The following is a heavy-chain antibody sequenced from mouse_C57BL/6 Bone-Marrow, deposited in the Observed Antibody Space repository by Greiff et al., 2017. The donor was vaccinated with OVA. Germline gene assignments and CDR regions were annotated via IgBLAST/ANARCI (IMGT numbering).Heavy chain of an antibody. CDR2: ISSGSSTI. J-gene: IGHJ3*01. CDR1: GFTFSDYG. D-gene: IGHD1-1*01. V-gene: IGHV5-17*01. Sequence: EVKLMESGGGLVKPGGSLKLSCAASGFTFSDYGMHWVRQAPEKGLEWVAYISSGSSTIYYADTVKGRFTISRDNAKNTRFLQMTSLRSEDTAMYYCSWEEELLLWFAYWGQGTLVTVSA. CDR3: SWEEELLLWFAY.